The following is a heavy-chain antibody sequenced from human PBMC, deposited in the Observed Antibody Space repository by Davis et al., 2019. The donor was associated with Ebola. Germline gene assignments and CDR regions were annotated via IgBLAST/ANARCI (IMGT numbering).Heavy chain of an antibody. J-gene: IGHJ2*01. CDR2: IYYSGST. V-gene: IGHV4-59*01. CDR3: ARIRITMIPAGWYFDL. D-gene: IGHD3-22*01. CDR1: GGSISSYY. Sequence: PSETLSLTCTVSGGSISSYYWSWIRQPPGKGLEWIGYIYYSGSTNYNPSLKSRVTISVDTSKNQFSLKLSSVTAADTAVYYCARIRITMIPAGWYFDLWGRGTLVTVSS.